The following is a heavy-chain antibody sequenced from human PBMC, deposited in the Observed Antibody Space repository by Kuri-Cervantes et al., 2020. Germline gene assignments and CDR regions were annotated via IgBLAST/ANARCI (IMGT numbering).Heavy chain of an antibody. CDR1: GGSISSSSYY. J-gene: IGHJ3*02. CDR2: IYYSGST. Sequence: ESLKISCTVSGGSISSSSYYWGWIRQPPGKGLEWIGYIYYSGSTNYNPSLKSRVTISVDTSKNQFSLKLSSVTAADTAVYYCARPIIAAATDAFDIWGQGTMVTVSS. CDR3: ARPIIAAATDAFDI. V-gene: IGHV4-61*05. D-gene: IGHD6-13*01.